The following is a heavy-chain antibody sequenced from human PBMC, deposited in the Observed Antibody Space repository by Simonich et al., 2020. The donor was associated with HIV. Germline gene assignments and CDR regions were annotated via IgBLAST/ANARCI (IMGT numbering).Heavy chain of an antibody. V-gene: IGHV1-24*01. CDR2: FDLEEGET. Sequence: QVQLVQSGAEVKKPGASVKVSCKVSGYTLTELSMHWVRQAPGKGLEWVGSFDLEEGETINVQKFQGRVSMTEDPSTDTAYMEMSSRRFEDTAVYYCATETGNFDYWGQGTLVTVSS. CDR3: ATETGNFDY. J-gene: IGHJ4*02. CDR1: GYTLTELS. D-gene: IGHD7-27*01.